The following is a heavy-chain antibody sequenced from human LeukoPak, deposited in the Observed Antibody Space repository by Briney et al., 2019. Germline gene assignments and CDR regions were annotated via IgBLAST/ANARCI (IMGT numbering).Heavy chain of an antibody. J-gene: IGHJ4*02. D-gene: IGHD2-2*01. Sequence: GASVKVSRKASGYTFTSYYMHWVRQAPGQGLEWMGIINPSGGSTSYAQKFQGRVTMTRDTSTSTVYMELSSLRSEDTAVYYCAREDPNMPFGYWGQGTLVTVSS. CDR1: GYTFTSYY. CDR2: INPSGGST. CDR3: AREDPNMPFGY. V-gene: IGHV1-46*01.